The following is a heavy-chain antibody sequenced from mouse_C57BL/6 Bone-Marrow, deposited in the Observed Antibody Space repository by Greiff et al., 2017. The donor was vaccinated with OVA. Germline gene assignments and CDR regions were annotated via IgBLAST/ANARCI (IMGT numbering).Heavy chain of an antibody. J-gene: IGHJ3*01. CDR3: ALFSLFAY. CDR1: GYAFSSSW. CDR2: LYPGDGDT. Sequence: QVQLQQSGPELVKPGASVKISCKASGYAFSSSWMNWVKQRPGKGLEWIGRLYPGDGDTNYNGKFKGKATLTADKSSSTAYMQLSSLTSEDSAVYFCALFSLFAYWGQGTLVTVSA. V-gene: IGHV1-82*01. D-gene: IGHD1-1*01.